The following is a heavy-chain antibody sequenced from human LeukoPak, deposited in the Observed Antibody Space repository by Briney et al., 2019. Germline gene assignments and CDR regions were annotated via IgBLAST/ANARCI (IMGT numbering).Heavy chain of an antibody. CDR2: IYPGDSDT. J-gene: IGHJ6*03. D-gene: IGHD6-6*01. Sequence: GESLNISCQASGYSFTSYWIGWVRQMPGKVLEWMGIIYPGDSDTRYSPSFQGQVTISADKSISTAYLQWSSLKASDTAMYYCARHPCRAARSLPCYYYYYYMDVWGKGTTVTVSS. CDR1: GYSFTSYW. V-gene: IGHV5-51*01. CDR3: ARHPCRAARSLPCYYYYYYMDV.